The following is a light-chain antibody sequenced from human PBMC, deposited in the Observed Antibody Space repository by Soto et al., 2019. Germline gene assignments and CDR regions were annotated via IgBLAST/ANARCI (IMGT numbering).Light chain of an antibody. CDR3: QQSYSTPQFT. V-gene: IGKV1-39*01. Sequence: DIQMTQSPSSLSASVGDRVTITCRASQSISSYLNWYQQKPGKAPKLLIYAASSLQSGVPSRFSGSGSGTDFTLTVSSLQPEDFATYYCQQSYSTPQFTFGGGTKLEIK. CDR2: AAS. J-gene: IGKJ4*01. CDR1: QSISSY.